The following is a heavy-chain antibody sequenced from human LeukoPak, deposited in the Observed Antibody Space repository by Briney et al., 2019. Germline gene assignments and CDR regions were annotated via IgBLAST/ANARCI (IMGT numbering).Heavy chain of an antibody. CDR1: GGSFNDYY. J-gene: IGHJ4*02. CDR3: ARGVLVKVYAAFDH. Sequence: TSESLSLACTVYGGSFNDYYCTWIRQSPGKGLEWVTEIIHSGRTNYNPSLGSRVSLSVDTSKRQFSLKLTSVTAADTAVYFCARGVLVKVYAAFDHWGQGTLVTVSS. CDR2: IIHSGRT. V-gene: IGHV4-34*01. D-gene: IGHD2-8*01.